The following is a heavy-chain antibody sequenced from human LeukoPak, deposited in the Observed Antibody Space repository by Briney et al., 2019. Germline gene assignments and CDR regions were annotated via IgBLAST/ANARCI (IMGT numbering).Heavy chain of an antibody. V-gene: IGHV3-23*01. CDR3: AKDLKGYYGSGSYPH. CDR1: GFTFSSYA. Sequence: GGSLRLSCAASGFTFSSYAMSWVRQAPGKGLGWVSAISGSGGSTFYTDSVKGRFTISRDNSKNTLYLQMNSLRAEDTAVYYCAKDLKGYYGSGSYPHWGQGTLVTVSS. CDR2: ISGSGGST. J-gene: IGHJ4*02. D-gene: IGHD3-10*01.